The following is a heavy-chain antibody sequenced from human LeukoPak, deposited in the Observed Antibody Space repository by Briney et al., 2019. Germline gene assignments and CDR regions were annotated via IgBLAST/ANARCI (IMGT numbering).Heavy chain of an antibody. V-gene: IGHV4-34*01. CDR3: ASLPTPPYGVRPYYFDY. CDR1: GGTFSGYY. J-gene: IGHJ4*02. D-gene: IGHD3-3*01. CDR2: INHSGST. Sequence: SETLSLTCAVYGGTFSGYYWSWIRQPPGKRLEWIGEINHSGSTNYNPSLKSRVTISVDTSKNQFSLKLSSVTAADTAVYYCASLPTPPYGVRPYYFDYWGQGTLVTVSS.